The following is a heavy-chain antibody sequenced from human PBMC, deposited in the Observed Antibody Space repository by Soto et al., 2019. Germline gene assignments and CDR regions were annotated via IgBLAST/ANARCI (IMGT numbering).Heavy chain of an antibody. CDR3: ATALITMVRGVMAKRYYYYYGMDV. D-gene: IGHD3-10*01. J-gene: IGHJ6*02. CDR1: GFTFSSYG. Sequence: GGSLRLSCAASGFTFSSYGMHWVRQAPGKGLEWVAVISYDGSNKYYADSVKGRFTISRDNSKNTLYLQMNSLRAEDTAVYYCATALITMVRGVMAKRYYYYYGMDVWGQGTTVTVSS. CDR2: ISYDGSNK. V-gene: IGHV3-30*03.